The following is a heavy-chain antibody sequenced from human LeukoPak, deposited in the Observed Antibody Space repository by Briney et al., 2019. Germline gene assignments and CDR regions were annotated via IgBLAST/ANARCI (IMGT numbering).Heavy chain of an antibody. CDR1: GGSISSSSYY. D-gene: IGHD1-26*01. V-gene: IGHV4-39*01. CDR2: IYYSGST. Sequence: SETLSLTCTVSGGSISSSSYYWGWIRQPPGKGLEWIGSIYYSGSTYYNPSLKSRVTISVDTSKNQFSLKLSSVTAADTAVYYCARHRRQLHLDYWGQGTLVTVSS. CDR3: ARHRRQLHLDY. J-gene: IGHJ4*02.